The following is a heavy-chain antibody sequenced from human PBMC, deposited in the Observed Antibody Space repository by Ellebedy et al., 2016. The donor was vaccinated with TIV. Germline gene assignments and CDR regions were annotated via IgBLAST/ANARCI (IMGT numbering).Heavy chain of an antibody. J-gene: IGHJ4*02. CDR2: ISNDGSDQ. V-gene: IGHV3-30*04. CDR3: ASRNWGGAINPYYFDW. D-gene: IGHD2-21*01. Sequence: GESLKISYAASGFTFSDKAIHWVRQAPGKGLQWVAVISNDGSDQYYADSVKGRFTISRDNSTNTLYLQMNSLREEDTAVYNCASRNWGGAINPYYFDWWGQGTLVTVSS. CDR1: GFTFSDKA.